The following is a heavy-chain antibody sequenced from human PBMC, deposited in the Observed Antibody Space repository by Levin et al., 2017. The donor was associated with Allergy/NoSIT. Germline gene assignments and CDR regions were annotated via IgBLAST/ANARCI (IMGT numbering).Heavy chain of an antibody. V-gene: IGHV3-23*01. J-gene: IGHJ4*02. D-gene: IGHD3-16*01. CDR2: LSGSGGST. CDR3: AKVGLRLGGDY. CDR1: GFTFSNYA. Sequence: GGSLRLSCAASGFTFSNYAMSWVRQAPGKGLEWVSTLSGSGGSTYYADSVKGRFTISRDNSKNTLYLQRNSLRAEDTAVYYCAKVGLRLGGDYWGQGTLVTVSS.